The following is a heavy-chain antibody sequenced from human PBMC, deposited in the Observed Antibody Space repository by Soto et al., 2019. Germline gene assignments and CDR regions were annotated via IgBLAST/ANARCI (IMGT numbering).Heavy chain of an antibody. CDR2: ISGSGGST. V-gene: IGHV3-23*01. Sequence: EVQLLESGGGLVQPGGSLRLSCAASGFTFSSYAMSWVRQAPGKGLEWVSAISGSGGSTYYADSVKGRFTISRDNSKNTLYLQMNSLRGEDTAVYYCAKSATDYYGSGSYFGGFDYWGQGTLVTVSS. D-gene: IGHD3-10*01. CDR3: AKSATDYYGSGSYFGGFDY. CDR1: GFTFSSYA. J-gene: IGHJ4*02.